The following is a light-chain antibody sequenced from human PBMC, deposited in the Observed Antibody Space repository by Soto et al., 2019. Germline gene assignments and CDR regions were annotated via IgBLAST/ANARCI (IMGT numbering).Light chain of an antibody. CDR3: QQSFKTPYT. CDR2: STS. CDR1: QAINKN. Sequence: DSQMTQSPPSLSASVGDRVTISCRASQAINKNLNWYQLKEGQAPTLLIYSTSEFQPGVPSRFSGSLSETEFSLTITGLQPDDSATYFCQQSFKTPYTFGQGT. J-gene: IGKJ2*01. V-gene: IGKV1-39*01.